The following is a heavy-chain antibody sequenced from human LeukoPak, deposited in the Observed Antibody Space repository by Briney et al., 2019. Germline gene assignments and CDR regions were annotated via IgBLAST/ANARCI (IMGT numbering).Heavy chain of an antibody. Sequence: SGGSLRLSCADSGFTFSSYWMSWVRQAPGKGLEWVANIKQDGSEKYYVDSVKGRFTISRDNAKNSLYLQMNSLRAEDTAVYYCARVDPGILGYCLETWGQGTLVTVSS. V-gene: IGHV3-7*01. CDR2: IKQDGSEK. J-gene: IGHJ5*02. D-gene: IGHD2-15*01. CDR3: ARVDPGILGYCLET. CDR1: GFTFSSYW.